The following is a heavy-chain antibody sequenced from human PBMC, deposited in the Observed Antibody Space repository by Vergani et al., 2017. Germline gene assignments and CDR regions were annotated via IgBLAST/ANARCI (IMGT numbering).Heavy chain of an antibody. V-gene: IGHV1-2*02. D-gene: IGHD6-19*01. Sequence: QVQLVQSGAEVKKPGASVKVSCKASGYTFTGYSMHWVRQAPGXGLEWMGWINPNSGGTNYAQKFQGRVTMTRDTSISTAYMELSRLRADDTAVYYWAREGPVAGTRVYDYDGREVGGQGRTVTVSS. CDR1: GYTFTGYS. CDR3: AREGPVAGTRVYDYDGREV. CDR2: INPNSGGT. J-gene: IGHJ6*02.